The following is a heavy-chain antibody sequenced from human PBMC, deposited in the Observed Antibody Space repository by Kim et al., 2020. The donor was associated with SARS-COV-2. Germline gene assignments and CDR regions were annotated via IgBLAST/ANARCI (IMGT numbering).Heavy chain of an antibody. Sequence: GGSLRLSCAASGFTFSSYAMSWVRQAPGKGLEWVSAISGSGGSTYYADSVKGRFTISRDNSKNTLYLQMNSLRAEDTAVYYCAKDLRYYYGSGSYNAFDIWGQGTMVTVSS. CDR1: GFTFSSYA. CDR2: ISGSGGST. D-gene: IGHD3-10*01. CDR3: AKDLRYYYGSGSYNAFDI. V-gene: IGHV3-23*01. J-gene: IGHJ3*02.